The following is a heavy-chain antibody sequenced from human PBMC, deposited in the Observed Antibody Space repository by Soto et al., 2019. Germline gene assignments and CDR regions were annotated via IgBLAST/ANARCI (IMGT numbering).Heavy chain of an antibody. Sequence: QVQLQESGPGLVKPSQTLSLTCTVSGGSISSGDYYWSWIRQPPGKGLEWIGYIYYSGSTYYNPSLKSRVTIAVDTSKNQFSLKLSSVTAAATAVYYCARGVPHTTWVSRGTYYFDYWGQGTLVTVSS. CDR1: GGSISSGDYY. D-gene: IGHD1-26*01. CDR2: IYYSGST. V-gene: IGHV4-30-4*01. J-gene: IGHJ4*02. CDR3: ARGVPHTTWVSRGTYYFDY.